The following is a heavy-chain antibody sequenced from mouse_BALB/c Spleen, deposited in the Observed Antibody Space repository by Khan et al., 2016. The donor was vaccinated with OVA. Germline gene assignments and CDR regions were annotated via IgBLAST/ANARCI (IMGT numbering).Heavy chain of an antibody. Sequence: QVQLKESGPGLVAPSQSLSITCTVSGFSLTSDGVHWGRQPSGKGLEGRGVIWGGGSTNYNSAFMSRLSISKDNSQSQLFLKMNSTQTKDTDMYSCARLINIWGQGTTLTVSS. CDR1: GFSLTSDG. CDR3: ARLINI. CDR2: IWGGGST. V-gene: IGHV2-9*02. D-gene: IGHD1-3*01. J-gene: IGHJ2*01.